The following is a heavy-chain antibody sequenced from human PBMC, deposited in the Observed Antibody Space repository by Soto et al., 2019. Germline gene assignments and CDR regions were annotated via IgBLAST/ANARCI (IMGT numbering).Heavy chain of an antibody. CDR1: GYIFTSYW. CDR2: IYPGDSDT. Sequence: PGESLKISCKGSGYIFTSYWIGWGRQMPGKGLEWMVIIYPGDSDTRYSPSFQGQVTISADKSISTAYLQWSSLKASDTAMYYCARPSNCSSNGCYPSYFDYWGQGTLVTVSS. CDR3: ARPSNCSSNGCYPSYFDY. V-gene: IGHV5-51*01. D-gene: IGHD2-2*01. J-gene: IGHJ4*02.